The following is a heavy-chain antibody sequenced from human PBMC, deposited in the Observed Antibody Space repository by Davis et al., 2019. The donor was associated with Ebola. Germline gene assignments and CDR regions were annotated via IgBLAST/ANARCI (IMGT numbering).Heavy chain of an antibody. V-gene: IGHV3-7*01. CDR1: GFTFSSYW. J-gene: IGHJ4*02. CDR3: AKVGGRQWLGGGPFDY. Sequence: GGSLRLSCAASGFTFSSYWMSWVRQAPGKGLEWVANIKQDGSEKYYVDSVKGRFTISRDNAKNSLYLQMNSLRAEDTAVYYCAKVGGRQWLGGGPFDYWGQGTLVTVSS. CDR2: IKQDGSEK. D-gene: IGHD6-19*01.